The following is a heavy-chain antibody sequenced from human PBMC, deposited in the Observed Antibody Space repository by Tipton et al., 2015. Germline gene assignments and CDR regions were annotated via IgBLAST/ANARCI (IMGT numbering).Heavy chain of an antibody. CDR2: ISGSAGTT. CDR1: GLTFSSYG. Sequence: SLRLSCAASGLTFSSYGMSWVRQAPGKGLECVSGISGSAGTTYYADSVKGRFTVSRDNSKNTLYLQMNSLRAEDTAVYYCAKTDLVYHLDGSGSSPMDVWGQGTTVTVSS. V-gene: IGHV3-23*01. J-gene: IGHJ6*02. CDR3: AKTDLVYHLDGSGSSPMDV. D-gene: IGHD3-3*01.